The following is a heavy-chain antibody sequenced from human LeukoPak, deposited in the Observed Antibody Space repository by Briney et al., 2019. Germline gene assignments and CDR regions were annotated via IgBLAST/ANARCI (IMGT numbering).Heavy chain of an antibody. CDR3: ARAITMVRGVSYY. Sequence: GASVKVSCKASGYTFTSYDINWVRQATGQGLEWMGWMNPNSGNTGYAQKFQGRVTMTRNTSISTAYMELSSLRSEDTAVYYCARAITMVRGVSYYWGQGTLVTVSS. CDR1: GYTFTSYD. D-gene: IGHD3-10*01. V-gene: IGHV1-8*02. CDR2: MNPNSGNT. J-gene: IGHJ4*02.